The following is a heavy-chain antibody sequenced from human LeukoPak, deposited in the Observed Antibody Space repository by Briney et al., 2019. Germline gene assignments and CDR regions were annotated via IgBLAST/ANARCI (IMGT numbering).Heavy chain of an antibody. CDR3: ARSYDFWSGYFIPTDY. D-gene: IGHD3-3*01. CDR1: GYTFTSYD. Sequence: ASVKVSCKASGYTFTSYDINWVRQAPGQGLEWMGWISAYNGNTNYAQKLQGRVTMTTDTSTSTAYMELRSLRSDDTAVYYCARSYDFWSGYFIPTDYWGQGTLVTVSS. V-gene: IGHV1-18*01. CDR2: ISAYNGNT. J-gene: IGHJ4*02.